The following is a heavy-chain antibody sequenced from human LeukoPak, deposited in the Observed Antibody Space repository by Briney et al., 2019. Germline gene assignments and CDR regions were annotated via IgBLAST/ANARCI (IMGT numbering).Heavy chain of an antibody. D-gene: IGHD4-17*01. CDR2: INPNSGGT. CDR3: ARGPVTTDLLGWFDP. CDR1: GYTFTGYY. J-gene: IGHJ5*02. Sequence: ASVKASCKASGYTFTGYYMHWVRQAPGQGLEWMGWINPNSGGTNYAQKFQGRVTMTRDTSISTAYMELSRLRSDDTVVYYCARGPVTTDLLGWFDPWGQGTLVTVSS. V-gene: IGHV1-2*02.